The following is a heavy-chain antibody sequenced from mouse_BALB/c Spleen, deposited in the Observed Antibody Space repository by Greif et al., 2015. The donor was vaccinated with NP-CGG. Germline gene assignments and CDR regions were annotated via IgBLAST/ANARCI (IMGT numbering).Heavy chain of an antibody. CDR1: GFSLTSYG. J-gene: IGHJ3*01. Sequence: VKLVESGPGLVAPSQSLSITRTVSGFSLTSYGVHWVRQPPGKGLEWLGVIWAGGSTNYNSALMSRLSISKDNSKSXFFLKMNSLQTDDTAMYYCAREGAYWGQGTLVTVSA. CDR3: AREGAY. V-gene: IGHV2-9*02. CDR2: IWAGGST.